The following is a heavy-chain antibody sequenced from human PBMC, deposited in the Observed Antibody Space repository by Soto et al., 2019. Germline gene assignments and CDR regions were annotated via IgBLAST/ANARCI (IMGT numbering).Heavy chain of an antibody. J-gene: IGHJ6*02. CDR2: IYYSGST. Sequence: QVQLQESGPGLVKPSQTLSLTCTVSGGSITSGGHYWSWIRQHPGKGLEWIGYIYYSGSTYYNPSLKSRVTISIDTSKNHFSLKVRSVTVADTAVYYAARDQGGITIFGVPYGMDVWGQGTTVTVSS. CDR3: ARDQGGITIFGVPYGMDV. CDR1: GGSITSGGHY. D-gene: IGHD3-3*01. V-gene: IGHV4-31*03.